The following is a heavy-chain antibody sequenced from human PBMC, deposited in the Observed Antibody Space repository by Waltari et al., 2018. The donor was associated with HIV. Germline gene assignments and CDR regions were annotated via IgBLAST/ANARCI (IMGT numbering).Heavy chain of an antibody. CDR2: SRCSGKVV. V-gene: IGHV3-21*01. J-gene: IGHJ5*02. CDR3: ARDSRDTSWSLNWFDP. D-gene: IGHD2-2*01. CDR1: GFTFSDYS. Sequence: EVQLVESGGGPVKPGGSLRPSCAAFGFTFSDYSMNWVREAPGRGRGWGSSSRCSGKVVDYADSVKGRFTISRDNDKNSLALQMNSLRAEDTSVYYCARDSRDTSWSLNWFDPWGQGTLVTVSS.